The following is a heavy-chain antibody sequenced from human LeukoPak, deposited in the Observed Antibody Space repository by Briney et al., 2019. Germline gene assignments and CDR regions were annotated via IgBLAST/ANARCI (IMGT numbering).Heavy chain of an antibody. CDR3: ARFTRDSSGYYYLQDYYYYMDV. D-gene: IGHD3-22*01. V-gene: IGHV3-21*01. CDR2: ISSSSSYI. CDR1: GFTFSTYS. Sequence: PGGSLRLSCAPSGFTFSTYSMNWVRQAPGKGLEWVSSISSSSSYIYYADSVKGRFTISRDNAKNSLYLQMNSLRAEDTAVYYCARFTRDSSGYYYLQDYYYYMDVWGKGTTVTVSS. J-gene: IGHJ6*03.